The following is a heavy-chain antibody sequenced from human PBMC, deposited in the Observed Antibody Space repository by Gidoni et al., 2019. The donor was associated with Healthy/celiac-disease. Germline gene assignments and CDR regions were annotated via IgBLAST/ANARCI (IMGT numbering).Heavy chain of an antibody. Sequence: EVQLVESGGGLVQPGGYLRLSCAASGFTVSSNYMSWVRQAPGKGLEWVSVIYSGGSTYYADSVKGRFTISRDNSKNTLYLQMNSLRAEDTAVYYCARFRGDFIVVDEYYFDYWGQGTLVTVSS. D-gene: IGHD2-2*01. V-gene: IGHV3-66*01. J-gene: IGHJ4*02. CDR3: ARFRGDFIVVDEYYFDY. CDR2: IYSGGST. CDR1: GFTVSSNY.